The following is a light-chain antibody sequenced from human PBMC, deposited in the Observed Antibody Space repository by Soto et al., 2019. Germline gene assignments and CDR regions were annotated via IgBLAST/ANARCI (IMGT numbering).Light chain of an antibody. CDR1: QGISSW. V-gene: IGKV1-12*01. J-gene: IGKJ1*01. CDR2: AGS. Sequence: DIQMTQSPSSVSASVGDRVTITCRASQGISSWVAWYQQKPGKAPKLLIYAGSSLQSGDPSRFSGSGSGTAFTLTISSLQPEDFASYYCQQANSFPPTFGQGTKVEIK. CDR3: QQANSFPPT.